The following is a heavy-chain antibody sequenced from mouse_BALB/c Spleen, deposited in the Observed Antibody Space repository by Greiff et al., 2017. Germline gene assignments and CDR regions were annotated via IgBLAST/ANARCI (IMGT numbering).Heavy chain of an antibody. Sequence: EVQRVESGPGLVKPSQSLSLTCSVTGYSITSGYYWNWIRQFPGNKLEWMGYISYDGSNNYNPSLKNRISITRDTSKNQFFLKLNSVTTEDTATYYCARDDGYYGIDYWGQGTTLTVSS. D-gene: IGHD2-3*01. CDR3: ARDDGYYGIDY. CDR1: GYSITSGYY. J-gene: IGHJ2*01. V-gene: IGHV3-6*02. CDR2: ISYDGSN.